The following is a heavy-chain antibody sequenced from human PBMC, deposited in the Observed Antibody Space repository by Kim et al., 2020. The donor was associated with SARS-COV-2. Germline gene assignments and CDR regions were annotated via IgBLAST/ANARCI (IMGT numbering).Heavy chain of an antibody. D-gene: IGHD3-10*01. J-gene: IGHJ6*02. V-gene: IGHV4-59*08. Sequence: LKSRVPISVDTSKNQFSLKLSSVTAADTAVYYCARQNSDATGYYYGMDVWGQGTTVTVSS. CDR3: ARQNSDATGYYYGMDV.